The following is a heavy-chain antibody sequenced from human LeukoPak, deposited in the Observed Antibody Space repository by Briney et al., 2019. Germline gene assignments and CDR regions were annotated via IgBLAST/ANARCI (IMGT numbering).Heavy chain of an antibody. V-gene: IGHV1-69*04. CDR1: GGTFSSYA. J-gene: IGHJ6*02. CDR2: IIPILGIA. Sequence: SVKVSCKASGGTFSSYAISWVRQAPGQGLEWMGRIIPILGIANYAQKFQGRVTITADRSTSTAYMELSSLRSEDTAVYYCARDYGGNPQTYYYGMDVWGQGTTVTVSS. D-gene: IGHD4-23*01. CDR3: ARDYGGNPQTYYYGMDV.